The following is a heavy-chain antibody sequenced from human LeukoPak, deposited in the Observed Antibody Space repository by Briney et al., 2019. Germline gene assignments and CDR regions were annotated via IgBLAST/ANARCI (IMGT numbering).Heavy chain of an antibody. CDR3: AKDRAIRGPTYFDY. CDR1: GFSFNIYA. CDR2: ISGSGGST. Sequence: GGSLRLSCAASGFSFNIYAMSWVRQAPGKGLEWVSAISGSGGSTYYADSVKGRFTISRDNSKNTLYLQMNSLRAEDTAVYYCAKDRAIRGPTYFDYWGQGTLVTVSS. D-gene: IGHD5-12*01. V-gene: IGHV3-23*01. J-gene: IGHJ4*02.